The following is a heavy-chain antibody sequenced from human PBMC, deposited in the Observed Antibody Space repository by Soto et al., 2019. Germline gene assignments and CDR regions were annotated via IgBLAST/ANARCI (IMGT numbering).Heavy chain of an antibody. V-gene: IGHV3-30*18. CDR2: ISNDGSSK. CDR3: AKEIGDSSYYPLVY. D-gene: IGHD3-3*01. CDR1: GFTFSSLG. J-gene: IGHJ4*02. Sequence: QVQLVESGGGVVQPGRSLRLSWAASGFTFSSLGMHWVRQAPGKGLEWVAIISNDGSSKYYADSVKGRFTISRDNSKNTLDLQLNSLRTEYTAVYYCAKEIGDSSYYPLVYWGQGTLVTVSS.